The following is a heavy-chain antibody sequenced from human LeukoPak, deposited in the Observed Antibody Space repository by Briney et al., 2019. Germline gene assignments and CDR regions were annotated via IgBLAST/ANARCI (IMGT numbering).Heavy chain of an antibody. Sequence: SETLSLTCTVSGGSISSYYWSWLRQPAGKGLEWIGRIYTSGSTNYNPSLKSRVTMSVDTSKNQFSLKLSSVTAADTAVYYCARYPYSSSWYPALDAFDIWGQGTMVTVSS. CDR1: GGSISSYY. CDR2: IYTSGST. J-gene: IGHJ3*02. V-gene: IGHV4-4*07. D-gene: IGHD6-13*01. CDR3: ARYPYSSSWYPALDAFDI.